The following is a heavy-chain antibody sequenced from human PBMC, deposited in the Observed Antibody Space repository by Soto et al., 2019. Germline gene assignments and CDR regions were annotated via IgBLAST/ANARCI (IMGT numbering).Heavy chain of an antibody. D-gene: IGHD1-26*01. V-gene: IGHV3-23*01. J-gene: IGHJ4*02. Sequence: EVQLLESGGDLVQPGGSLRLSCAASGFTFDTYTLSWVRQTPGKGLEWVSSLSGSSDRTYYADSVKGRFTISRDNSKNTLYLQMNSLRAEDTAVYYCAKYKVGATSNLDYWGQGTLVTVSS. CDR1: GFTFDTYT. CDR3: AKYKVGATSNLDY. CDR2: LSGSSDRT.